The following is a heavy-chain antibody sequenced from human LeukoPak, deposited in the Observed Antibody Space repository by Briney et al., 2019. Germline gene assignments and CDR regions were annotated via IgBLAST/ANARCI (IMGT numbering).Heavy chain of an antibody. CDR2: IYYSGST. Sequence: PSETLSLTCTVSGGSISSSSYYWGWIRQPPGKGLEWIGSIYYSGSTYYNPSLKSRVTISVDTSKNQFSLKLSSVTAADTAVYYCARSIAVAGTQNWFDPWGQGTLVTVSS. D-gene: IGHD6-19*01. V-gene: IGHV4-39*07. CDR3: ARSIAVAGTQNWFDP. J-gene: IGHJ5*02. CDR1: GGSISSSSYY.